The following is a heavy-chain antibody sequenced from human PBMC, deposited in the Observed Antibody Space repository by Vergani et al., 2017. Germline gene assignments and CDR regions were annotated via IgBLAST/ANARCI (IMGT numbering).Heavy chain of an antibody. J-gene: IGHJ6*03. V-gene: IGHV6-1*01. CDR3: SREDISLTVEGANYIDI. D-gene: IGHD3-22*01. Sequence: QVQLQQSGPGLVKPSQTLLLTCAISGDSVSSNSAAWNWIRQSPSRGLEWLGRTYYRSKWYNDYAVSVKSRITINPDTSKNQFSLQLNSVTPEETAVYYCSREDISLTVEGANYIDIWGKGTTVTVSS. CDR2: TYYRSKWYN. CDR1: GDSVSSNSAA.